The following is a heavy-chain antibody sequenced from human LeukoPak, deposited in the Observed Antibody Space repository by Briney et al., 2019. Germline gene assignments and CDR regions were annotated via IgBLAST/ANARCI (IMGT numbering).Heavy chain of an antibody. CDR1: GYSFTSYW. Sequence: GESLKISCKGSGYSFTSYWIGWVRQMPGKGLEWMGITYPGDSDTRYSPSFQGQVTISADKSISTAYLQWSSLKASDTAMYYCARAYGSGSYGTRYYYYMDVWGKGTTVTISS. D-gene: IGHD3-10*01. J-gene: IGHJ6*03. CDR3: ARAYGSGSYGTRYYYYMDV. CDR2: TYPGDSDT. V-gene: IGHV5-51*01.